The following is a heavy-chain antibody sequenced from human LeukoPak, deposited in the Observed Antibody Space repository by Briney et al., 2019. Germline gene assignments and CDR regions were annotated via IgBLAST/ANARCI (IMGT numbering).Heavy chain of an antibody. J-gene: IGHJ3*02. V-gene: IGHV4-61*02. CDR2: IHTSGST. CDR3: ARYCSGDNCYVAFDI. Sequence: SETLSLTCTVSGGSFSSGTYYWSWIRQPAGKGLEWVGRIHTSGSTNYNPSLKRRVTVSVDTSKNQFSLKLTSVTAADTAVYYCARYCSGDNCYVAFDIWGKGTMGTVSS. D-gene: IGHD2-15*01. CDR1: GGSFSSGTYY.